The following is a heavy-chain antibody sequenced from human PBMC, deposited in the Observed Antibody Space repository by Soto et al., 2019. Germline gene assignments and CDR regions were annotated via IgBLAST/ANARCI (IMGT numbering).Heavy chain of an antibody. J-gene: IGHJ6*03. Sequence: GGSLRLSCAASGFTFSNAWMSWVRQAPGKGLEWVGRIKSKTDGGTTDYAAPVKGRFTISRDDSKNTLYLQMNSLKTEDTAVYYCKLNKNGSGSYYRVPYYYYYMDVWGKGTTVTVSS. D-gene: IGHD3-10*01. V-gene: IGHV3-15*01. CDR3: KLNKNGSGSYYRVPYYYYYMDV. CDR2: IKSKTDGGTT. CDR1: GFTFSNAW.